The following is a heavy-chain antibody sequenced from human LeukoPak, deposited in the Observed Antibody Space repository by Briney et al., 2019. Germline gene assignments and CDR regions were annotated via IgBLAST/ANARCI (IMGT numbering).Heavy chain of an antibody. CDR3: AKDEQRLSDYYYYYVDV. D-gene: IGHD6-25*01. CDR1: GFTFSSYG. J-gene: IGHJ6*03. Sequence: GGSLRLSCAASGFTFSSYGMHWVRQAPGKGLEWVAFIRYDGSNKYYADSVKGRFTISRDNSKNTLYLQMNSLRAEDTAVYYCAKDEQRLSDYYYYYVDVWGKGTTVTISS. V-gene: IGHV3-30*02. CDR2: IRYDGSNK.